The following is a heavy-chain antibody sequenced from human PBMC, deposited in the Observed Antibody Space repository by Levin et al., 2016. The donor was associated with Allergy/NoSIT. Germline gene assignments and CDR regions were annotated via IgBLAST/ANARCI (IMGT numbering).Heavy chain of an antibody. D-gene: IGHD3-9*01. CDR2: IFHSGNT. J-gene: IGHJ4*02. V-gene: IGHV4-38-2*02. CDR3: VREYHRYFLY. CDR1: GYSISSGYY. Sequence: SETLSLTCTVSGYSISSGYYWGWIRQPPGKGLEWIASIFHSGNTYYNPSLTSRVTISVDTSRNQFSLKLSSVTAADTAVYYCVREYHRYFLYWGQGTLVTVSS.